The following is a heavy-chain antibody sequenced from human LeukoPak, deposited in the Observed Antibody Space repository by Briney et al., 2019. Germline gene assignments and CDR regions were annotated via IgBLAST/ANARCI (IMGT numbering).Heavy chain of an antibody. J-gene: IGHJ6*02. CDR1: GFSFSSHS. CDR3: VRDDTRTESNYYGMDV. Sequence: GGSLRLSCAASGFSFSSHSMNWVRQAPGKGLEWISYISSGGSTKYYVDSVRGRFTISRDNDKNSMYLQMNSLRAEDTAVYYCVRDDTRTESNYYGMDVWGQGTMVTVSS. CDR2: ISSGGSTK. V-gene: IGHV3-48*01.